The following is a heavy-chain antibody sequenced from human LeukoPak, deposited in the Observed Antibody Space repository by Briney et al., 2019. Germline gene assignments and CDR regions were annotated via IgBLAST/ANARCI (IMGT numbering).Heavy chain of an antibody. V-gene: IGHV3-7*01. CDR2: IKQDGSDK. J-gene: IGHJ4*02. CDR1: GFTFSDHW. Sequence: GGSLRLSCAASGFTFSDHWMSWVRQAPGKGLEWVAYIKQDGSDKYYVDSVKGRFTISRDNAKNSLYLQMNSLGAEDTAVYYCARVRGAYCSNICYPSDFDYWGQGTLVTVSS. CDR3: ARVRGAYCSNICYPSDFDY. D-gene: IGHD2-2*01.